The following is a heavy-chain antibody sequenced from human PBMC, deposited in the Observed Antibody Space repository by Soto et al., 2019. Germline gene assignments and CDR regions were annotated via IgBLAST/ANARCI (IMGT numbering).Heavy chain of an antibody. V-gene: IGHV5-51*01. D-gene: IGHD6-19*01. CDR3: ARRIAVAGGYNWFDP. CDR2: IYPDDSET. Sequence: GESLKISCKGSGYSFTNYWIAWVRQMPGKGLEWMGIIYPDDSETRYSPSFQGQVTFSADKSISTAYLQWSSLKASDTAMYYCARRIAVAGGYNWFDPWGQGTLVTVSS. CDR1: GYSFTNYW. J-gene: IGHJ5*02.